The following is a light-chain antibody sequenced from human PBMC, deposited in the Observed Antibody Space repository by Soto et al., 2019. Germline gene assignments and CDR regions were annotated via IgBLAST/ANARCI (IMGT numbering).Light chain of an antibody. CDR3: QSYDSSLSGVV. J-gene: IGLJ2*01. CDR1: RSNIGARYD. V-gene: IGLV1-40*01. Sequence: SVLTQPPSVSGAPGQRVTISCTGSRSNIGARYDVHWYQQLPGTAPKLLIYANNNRPSGVPDRFSGSKTGTSASLAITGLQAEDEADYFCQSYDSSLSGVVFGGGTKLTVL. CDR2: ANN.